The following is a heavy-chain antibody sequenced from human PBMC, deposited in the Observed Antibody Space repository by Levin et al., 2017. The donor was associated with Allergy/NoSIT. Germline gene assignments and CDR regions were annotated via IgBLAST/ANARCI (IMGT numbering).Heavy chain of an antibody. CDR1: GFTFSSYG. CDR3: AKDRLAESGYYYYGMDG. D-gene: IGHD6-19*01. J-gene: IGHJ6*02. Sequence: GGSLRLSCAASGFTFSSYGMHWVRQAPGKGLEWVAVISYDGSNKYYADSVKGRFTISRDNSKNTLYLQMNSLRAEDTAVYYCAKDRLAESGYYYYGMDGWGQGTTVTVSS. V-gene: IGHV3-30*18. CDR2: ISYDGSNK.